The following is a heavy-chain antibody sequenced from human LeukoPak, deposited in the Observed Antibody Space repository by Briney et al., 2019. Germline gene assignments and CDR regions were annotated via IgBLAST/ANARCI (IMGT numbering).Heavy chain of an antibody. CDR1: GFTFSSYT. CDR3: AKENTKMPFRPGEATLTKGYFDY. CDR2: ISGSGGCT. J-gene: IGHJ4*02. V-gene: IGHV3-23*01. Sequence: GGSLRHSCAAAGFTFSSYTMNRVGQAPGEGLEGVSVISGSGGCTYYADSVKGRFTISRDNSNNTLSLQMNSMRADDTAVYYCAKENTKMPFRPGEATLTKGYFDYWGQGTLVTVAS. D-gene: IGHD4-17*01.